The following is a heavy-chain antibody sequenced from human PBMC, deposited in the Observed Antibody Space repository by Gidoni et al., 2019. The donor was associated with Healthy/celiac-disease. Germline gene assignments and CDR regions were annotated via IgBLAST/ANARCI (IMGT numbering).Heavy chain of an antibody. D-gene: IGHD2-15*01. V-gene: IGHV1-18*04. J-gene: IGHJ6*02. Sequence: QVQLVQSGAEVKKPGASVKVSCKASGYTFTSYGISWVRQAPGQGLEWMGWISAYNGNTNYAQKLQGRVTMTTDTSTSTAYMELRSLRSDDTAVYYCARAPDIATRGGLVYYGMDVWGQGTTVTVSS. CDR3: ARAPDIATRGGLVYYGMDV. CDR1: GYTFTSYG. CDR2: ISAYNGNT.